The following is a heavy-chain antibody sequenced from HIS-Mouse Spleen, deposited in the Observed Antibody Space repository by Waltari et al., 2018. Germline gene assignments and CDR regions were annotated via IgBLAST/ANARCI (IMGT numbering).Heavy chain of an antibody. Sequence: QVQLVQSGAEVKKPGASVMASCKASGYHFTSYAINGVRQATGQGLEWMGWMNPNSGNTGYAQKFQGRVTMTRNTSISTAYMELSSLRSEDTAVYYCARVYYDFWSGYYYWGQGTLVTVSS. CDR1: GYHFTSYA. J-gene: IGHJ4*02. CDR3: ARVYYDFWSGYYY. V-gene: IGHV1-8*01. CDR2: MNPNSGNT. D-gene: IGHD3-3*01.